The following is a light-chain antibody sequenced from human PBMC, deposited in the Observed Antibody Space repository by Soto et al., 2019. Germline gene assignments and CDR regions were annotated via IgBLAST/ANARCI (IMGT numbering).Light chain of an antibody. CDR3: QQSYSTPRT. J-gene: IGKJ5*01. V-gene: IGKV1-6*01. CDR1: QGIRND. CDR2: GAS. Sequence: AIQMTQFPSSLSASVGDRVTMTCRASQGIRNDLGWYQQKSGRAPKLLIFGASTLQSGVPSRFSGSGSGTDFTLTISSLQPEDFATYYCQQSYSTPRTFGQGTRLEIK.